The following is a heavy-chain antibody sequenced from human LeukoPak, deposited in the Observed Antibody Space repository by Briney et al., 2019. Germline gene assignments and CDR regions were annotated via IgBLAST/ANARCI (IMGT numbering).Heavy chain of an antibody. CDR1: GFTFSSYS. V-gene: IGHV3-21*01. D-gene: IGHD4-23*01. CDR2: ISSSSYI. J-gene: IGHJ4*02. CDR3: AAHYGGNPDHFDY. Sequence: GGSLRLSCAASGFTFSSYSMNWVRQAPGKGLEWVSSISSSSYIYYADSVKGRFTISRDNAKNSLYLQMNSLRAEDTAVYYCAAHYGGNPDHFDYWGQGTLVTVSS.